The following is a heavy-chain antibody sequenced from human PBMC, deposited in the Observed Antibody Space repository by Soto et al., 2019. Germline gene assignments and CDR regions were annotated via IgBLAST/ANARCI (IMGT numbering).Heavy chain of an antibody. V-gene: IGHV3-30*18. D-gene: IGHD2-2*01. CDR2: ISYDGSNK. Sequence: AGGSLRLSCSASEFTCRSYVMHWVRQSPVKGLEWVARISYDGSNKYYGDSVKGRFTISRDNSKNTLSLQMNSLTVEDTAVYYCAKDVKPLRPHSAYDQRGQGALVTVS. J-gene: IGHJ4*02. CDR3: AKDVKPLRPHSAYDQ. CDR1: EFTCRSYV.